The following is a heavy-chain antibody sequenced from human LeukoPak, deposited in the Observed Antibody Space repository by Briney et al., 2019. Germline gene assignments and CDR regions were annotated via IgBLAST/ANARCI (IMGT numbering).Heavy chain of an antibody. Sequence: GTSLRLSCATSGFTFRSHAMHWVRQSPGKGLEWVAQIWYDGSNKYYADSVKGRFTISRDNSKNTLYLQMDSLRADDTAVYYCPRYSGSYYYPPAWDLWGQGTLVTVSS. CDR1: GFTFRSHA. D-gene: IGHD1-26*01. CDR3: PRYSGSYYYPPAWDL. J-gene: IGHJ1*01. CDR2: IWYDGSNK. V-gene: IGHV3-33*01.